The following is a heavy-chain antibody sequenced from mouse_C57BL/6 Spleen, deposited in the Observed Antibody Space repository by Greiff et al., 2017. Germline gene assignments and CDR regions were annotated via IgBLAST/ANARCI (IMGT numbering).Heavy chain of an antibody. CDR2: IKPGSGGT. J-gene: IGHJ2*01. V-gene: IGHV1-54*01. CDR3: ARKDYYGSSLDY. CDR1: GYAFTNYL. D-gene: IGHD1-1*01. Sequence: VQLQQSGAELVRPGTSVKVSCKASGYAFTNYLIEWVKQRPGQGLEWIGVIKPGSGGTNYNEKFKGKATLTADKSSSTAYMQLSSLTSEDSAVYFCARKDYYGSSLDYWGQGTTLTVSS.